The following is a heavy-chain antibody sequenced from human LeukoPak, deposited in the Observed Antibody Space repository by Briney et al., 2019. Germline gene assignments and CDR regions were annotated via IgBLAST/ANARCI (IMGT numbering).Heavy chain of an antibody. CDR2: ISGGGSST. V-gene: IGHV3-23*01. Sequence: GGSLRLSCAASGFTFSTYAMTWVRQAPGKGLDWVSAISGGGSSTYYADSVKGRFSISRDNSKDTLYLQMNSRRAEGAAVYYCAKVFEPVVTPNDYWGQGTLVTVSS. CDR3: AKVFEPVVTPNDY. D-gene: IGHD4-23*01. CDR1: GFTFSTYA. J-gene: IGHJ4*02.